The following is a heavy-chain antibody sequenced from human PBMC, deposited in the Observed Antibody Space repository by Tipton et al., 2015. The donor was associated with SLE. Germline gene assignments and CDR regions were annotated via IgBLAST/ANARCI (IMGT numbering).Heavy chain of an antibody. CDR1: GASISSYY. V-gene: IGHV4-59*01. D-gene: IGHD2-8*02. CDR2: IYYSGST. CDR3: ARGYCSGDVCFGRGYFDY. J-gene: IGHJ4*02. Sequence: TLSLTCTVSGASISSYYFSWIRQPPGKGLQWIGYIYYSGSTYYNPSLKGRVTISVDTSKNQFSLKLTSVTAADTAVYYCARGYCSGDVCFGRGYFDYWGQGTQVTVSS.